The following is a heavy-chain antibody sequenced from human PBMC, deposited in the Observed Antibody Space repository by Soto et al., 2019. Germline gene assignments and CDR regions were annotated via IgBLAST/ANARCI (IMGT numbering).Heavy chain of an antibody. J-gene: IGHJ4*02. CDR1: GGSISSSSYH. V-gene: IGHV4-39*01. Sequence: ETLSLTCTVSGGSISSSSYHWGWIRQPPGKGLEWIGSIYYSGSTYYNPSLKSRVTISVDTSKNQFSLKLSSVTAADTAVYYCARHYCSGGSCYGAYDYWGQGTLVTVSS. CDR3: ARHYCSGGSCYGAYDY. D-gene: IGHD2-15*01. CDR2: IYYSGST.